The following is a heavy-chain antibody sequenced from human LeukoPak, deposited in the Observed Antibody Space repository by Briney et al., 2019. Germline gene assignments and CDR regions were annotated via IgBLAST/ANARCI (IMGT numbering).Heavy chain of an antibody. J-gene: IGHJ6*03. V-gene: IGHV4-39*07. CDR2: IYYSGST. CDR1: GGSISSSSYY. D-gene: IGHD3-9*01. Sequence: PSETLSLTCTVSGGSISSSSYYWGWIRQPPGKGLEWIGSIYYSGSTYYNPSLKSRVTISVDTSKNQFSLKLSSVTAADTAVYYCARDFTGAGYDIWYYYYMDVWGKGTTVTVSS. CDR3: ARDFTGAGYDIWYYYYMDV.